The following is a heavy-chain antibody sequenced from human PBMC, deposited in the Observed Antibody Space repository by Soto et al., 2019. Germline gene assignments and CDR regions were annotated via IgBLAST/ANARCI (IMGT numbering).Heavy chain of an antibody. Sequence: GASVKVSCEASGGTFSSYAISWVRQAPGQGLEWMGWIIPIFGTTNYAQKFQGRVTITRDTSTSTAYMELSSLRSEDTAVYYCARVGTMVRGVPYFDYWGQGTLVTVSS. CDR2: IIPIFGTT. CDR3: ARVGTMVRGVPYFDY. CDR1: GGTFSSYA. J-gene: IGHJ4*02. V-gene: IGHV1-69*05. D-gene: IGHD3-10*01.